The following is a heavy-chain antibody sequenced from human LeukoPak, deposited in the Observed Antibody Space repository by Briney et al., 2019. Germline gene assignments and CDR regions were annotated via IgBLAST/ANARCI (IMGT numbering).Heavy chain of an antibody. V-gene: IGHV1-3*01. CDR2: INAGNGNT. D-gene: IGHD6-19*01. CDR1: GYTFTSYT. Sequence: GASVKVSCKASGYTFTSYTIHWVRQAPGQRLEWMGWINAGNGNTKYSQKFQGRVTITRDKSTSTAYMELSSLRSEDTAVYYCARVGYSSGSRHADMGAFDIWGQGTMVTVSS. CDR3: ARVGYSSGSRHADMGAFDI. J-gene: IGHJ3*02.